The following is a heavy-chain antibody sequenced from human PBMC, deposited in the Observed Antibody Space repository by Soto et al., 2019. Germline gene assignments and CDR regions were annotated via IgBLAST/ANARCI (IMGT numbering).Heavy chain of an antibody. V-gene: IGHV3-21*01. CDR3: ARDEGVRGDLYYFDY. J-gene: IGHJ4*02. Sequence: EVQLVESGGGLVKPGGSLRLSRAASGFTFSSYSMNWVRQAPGKGLEWVSSISSSSSYIYYADSLKGRFTISRDNAKNSLYLQMNSLRAEDTAVYYCARDEGVRGDLYYFDYWGPGTLVTVSS. D-gene: IGHD4-17*01. CDR1: GFTFSSYS. CDR2: ISSSSSYI.